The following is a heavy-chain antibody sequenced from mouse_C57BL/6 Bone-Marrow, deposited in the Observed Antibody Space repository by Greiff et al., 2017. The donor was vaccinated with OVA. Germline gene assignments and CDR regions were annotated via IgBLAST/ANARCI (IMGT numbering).Heavy chain of an antibody. CDR2: IDPSDSYT. Sequence: QVQLKQPGAELVRPGTSVKLSCKASGYTFTSYWMHWVKQRPGQGLEWIGVIDPSDSYTNYNHTFKGKATLTVDTSSSTAYMQLSSLTAEASAVYYCASLTTVDYWGQGTTLTVSS. J-gene: IGHJ2*01. CDR3: ASLTTVDY. V-gene: IGHV1-59*01. D-gene: IGHD1-1*01. CDR1: GYTFTSYW.